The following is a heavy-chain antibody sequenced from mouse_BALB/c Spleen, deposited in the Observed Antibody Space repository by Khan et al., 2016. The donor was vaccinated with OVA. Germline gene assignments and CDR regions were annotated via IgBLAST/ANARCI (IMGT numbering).Heavy chain of an antibody. Sequence: VELVESGPGLVAPSQSLSITCTVSGFSLTSYGVNWVRQPPGKGLEWLGVIWGDGSTNYHSALISRLSISKDNSKSQVFLKMNSLKTDDTATYYCAKIEYHDNFYAMDYWGQGTSVTVSS. V-gene: IGHV2-3*01. D-gene: IGHD2-1*01. CDR3: AKIEYHDNFYAMDY. CDR1: GFSLTSYG. CDR2: IWGDGST. J-gene: IGHJ4*01.